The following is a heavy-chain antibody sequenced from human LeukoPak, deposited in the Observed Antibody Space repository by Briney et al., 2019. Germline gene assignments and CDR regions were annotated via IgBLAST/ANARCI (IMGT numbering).Heavy chain of an antibody. CDR3: TKDRQGPNQYHMDV. J-gene: IGHJ6*03. CDR2: INQDGGTT. Sequence: GGSLRLSCAASGFTFSSLWMSWVRQAPGRGPEWVANINQDGGTTYYVASVKGRFAISRDNAKNSLSLQMSSLRAEDTAVYYCTKDRQGPNQYHMDVWGKGTTVTVSS. V-gene: IGHV3-7*01. CDR1: GFTFSSLW.